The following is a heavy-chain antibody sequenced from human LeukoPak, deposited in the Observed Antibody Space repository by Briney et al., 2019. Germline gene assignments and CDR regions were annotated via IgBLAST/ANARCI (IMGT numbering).Heavy chain of an antibody. CDR2: IYVSGST. Sequence: PSETLSLTCTVSGASISSYYWSWIRQPAGKGLEWIGRIYVSGSTNYNPSLKSRVTMSVDTSKNQFSLKMSSVTAADTAVYYCARVFTNGVVIRTFDYWGQGTLVTVSS. V-gene: IGHV4-4*07. D-gene: IGHD3-3*01. J-gene: IGHJ4*02. CDR1: GASISSYY. CDR3: ARVFTNGVVIRTFDY.